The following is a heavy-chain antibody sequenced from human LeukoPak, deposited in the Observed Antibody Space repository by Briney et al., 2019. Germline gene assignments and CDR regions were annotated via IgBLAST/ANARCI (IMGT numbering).Heavy chain of an antibody. D-gene: IGHD1-26*01. Sequence: SETLSLTCTVSGGSISSYYWSWIRQPAGKGLGWIGRIYTSGSTNYNPSLKSRVTMSVDTSKNQFSLKLSSVTAADTAVYYCAREVVGATDWDYFDYWGQGTLVTVSS. V-gene: IGHV4-4*07. CDR2: IYTSGST. J-gene: IGHJ4*02. CDR1: GGSISSYY. CDR3: AREVVGATDWDYFDY.